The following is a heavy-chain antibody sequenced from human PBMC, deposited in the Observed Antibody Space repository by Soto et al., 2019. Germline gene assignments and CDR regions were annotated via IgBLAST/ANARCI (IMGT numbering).Heavy chain of an antibody. J-gene: IGHJ4*02. CDR2: IHYSGSI. CDR1: DGSIDSGSYY. Sequence: PSETLSLTCTVSDGSIDSGSYYRSWVRQYPGKGLEWIGSIHYSGSIYYSPSLRSRLTTSADTSKNQFSLKLSSVTVADTAVYYCTRGLDRAKLGYWGQGIQVTVPQ. V-gene: IGHV4-31*03. CDR3: TRGLDRAKLGY. D-gene: IGHD1-26*01.